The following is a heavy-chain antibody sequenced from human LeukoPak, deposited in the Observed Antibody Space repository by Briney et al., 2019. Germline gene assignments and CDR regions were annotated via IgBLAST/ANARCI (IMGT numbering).Heavy chain of an antibody. CDR3: ATDLQSDFWTGYYWDF. CDR2: IIPMFGTT. J-gene: IGHJ4*02. V-gene: IGHV1-69*06. Sequence: SVKVSCKASGGSLNNYGVSWLRQAPGPGLEWMGRIIPMFGTTIYAEKFQGRVTISADKSTDTAYVEVSRLSSDDTAVYYCATDLQSDFWTGYYWDFWGQGTLVTVSS. D-gene: IGHD3/OR15-3a*01. CDR1: GGSLNNYG.